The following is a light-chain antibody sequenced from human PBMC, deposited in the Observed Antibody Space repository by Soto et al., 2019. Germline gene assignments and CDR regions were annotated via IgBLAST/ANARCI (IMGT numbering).Light chain of an antibody. Sequence: DIQMTQSPSTLSASVGDRVTITCRASQSISSWLAWYQQKPGKAPKLLIYDASSLESGVPSRFSGSGSGTEFTLTISSLQPDDSETYYCQQYNSSPWTFGQGTKVDIK. CDR3: QQYNSSPWT. J-gene: IGKJ1*01. CDR2: DAS. V-gene: IGKV1-5*01. CDR1: QSISSW.